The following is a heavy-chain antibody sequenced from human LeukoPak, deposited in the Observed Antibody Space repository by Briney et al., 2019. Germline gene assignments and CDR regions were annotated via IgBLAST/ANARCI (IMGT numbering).Heavy chain of an antibody. D-gene: IGHD2-15*01. V-gene: IGHV4-34*01. CDR3: ARYSSRYCSGGSCPRANFDY. CDR2: INHSGST. Sequence: SETLSLTCAVYGGSFSGYYWSWIRQPPGKGLEWIGEINHSGSTNYNPSLKSRVTISVGTSKNQFSLELSSVTAADTAVYYCARYSSRYCSGGSCPRANFDYWGQGTLVTVSS. CDR1: GGSFSGYY. J-gene: IGHJ4*02.